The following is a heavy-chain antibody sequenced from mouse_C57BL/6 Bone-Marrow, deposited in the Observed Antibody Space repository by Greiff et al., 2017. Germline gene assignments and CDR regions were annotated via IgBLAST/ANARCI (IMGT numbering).Heavy chain of an antibody. CDR3: AIDSFISVAWFAY. D-gene: IGHD6-2*01. CDR1: GFTFSSYA. CDR2: ISDGGSYT. Sequence: EVKLMESGGGLVKPGGSLKLSCAASGFTFSSYAMSWVRQTPEKRLEWVATISDGGSYTYYPDNVKGRFTISRDNAKNNLYLQMSHLKSEDTAMYYCAIDSFISVAWFAYWGQGTLVTVSA. J-gene: IGHJ3*01. V-gene: IGHV5-4*01.